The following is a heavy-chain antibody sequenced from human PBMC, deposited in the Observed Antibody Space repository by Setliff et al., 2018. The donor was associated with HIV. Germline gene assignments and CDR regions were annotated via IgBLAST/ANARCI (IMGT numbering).Heavy chain of an antibody. CDR2: VYYSGST. V-gene: IGHV4-39*07. CDR3: ARDGYSSSWYVISGSFDY. J-gene: IGHJ4*02. CDR1: GGSVSSSSYY. D-gene: IGHD6-13*01. Sequence: SETLSLTCIVSGGSVSSSSYYWGWIRQPPGKGLEWIGTVYYSGSTYYNPSLKSRVTISVDTSENQFSLKLSSVTAADTAVYYCARDGYSSSWYVISGSFDYWGQGILVTAPQ.